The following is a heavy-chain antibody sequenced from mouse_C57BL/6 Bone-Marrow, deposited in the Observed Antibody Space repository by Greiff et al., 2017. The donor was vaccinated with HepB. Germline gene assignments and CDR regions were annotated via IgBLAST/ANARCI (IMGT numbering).Heavy chain of an antibody. Sequence: VQLKESGPGLVKPSQSLSLTCSVTGYSITSGYYWNWIRQFPGNKLEWMGYISYDGSNNYNPSLKNRISITRDTSKNQFFLKLNSVTTEDTATYYCARENSSSSYWYFDVWGTGTTVTVSS. CDR2: ISYDGSN. CDR1: GYSITSGYY. D-gene: IGHD1-1*01. J-gene: IGHJ1*03. V-gene: IGHV3-6*01. CDR3: ARENSSSSYWYFDV.